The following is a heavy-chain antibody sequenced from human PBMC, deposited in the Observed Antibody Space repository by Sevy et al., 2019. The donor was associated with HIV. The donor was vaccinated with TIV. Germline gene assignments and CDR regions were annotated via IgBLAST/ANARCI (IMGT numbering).Heavy chain of an antibody. Sequence: ASVKVSCKASGGTFSSYAISWVRQAPGQGLEWIGGIIPIFGTANYAQKFQGRVTITADKSTTTAYMELSSLRSEDTAVYYCARAPYYDILTGYLYFDYWGQGTLVTVSS. V-gene: IGHV1-69*06. CDR3: ARAPYYDILTGYLYFDY. CDR2: IIPIFGTA. CDR1: GGTFSSYA. D-gene: IGHD3-9*01. J-gene: IGHJ4*02.